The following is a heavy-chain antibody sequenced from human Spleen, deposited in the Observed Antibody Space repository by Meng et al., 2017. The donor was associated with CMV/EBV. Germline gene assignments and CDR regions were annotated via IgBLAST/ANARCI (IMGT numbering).Heavy chain of an antibody. Sequence: GFTFSSSAMNWVRQAPGKGLEWVSSFGGTGGGTYYADSVKGRFTISRDNSKNTLYLQLNSLRAEDTAIYYCAKDSVLTTVILYYFDYWGQGTLVTVSS. CDR3: AKDSVLTTVILYYFDY. D-gene: IGHD4-17*01. J-gene: IGHJ4*02. CDR1: GFTFSSSA. CDR2: FGGTGGGT. V-gene: IGHV3-23*01.